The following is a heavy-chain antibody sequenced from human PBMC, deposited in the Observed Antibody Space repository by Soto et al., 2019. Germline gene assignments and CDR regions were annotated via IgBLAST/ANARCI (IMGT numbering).Heavy chain of an antibody. CDR1: GFTFSSYG. D-gene: IGHD3-10*01. J-gene: IGHJ6*02. CDR3: ARDRGVRRSYAYGMDV. Sequence: PGGSLRLSCAASGFTFSSYGMHWVRQAPGKGLEWVAVIWYDGSNKYYADSVKGRFTISRDNSKNTLYLQMNSLRAEDTAVYYCARDRGVRRSYAYGMDVWGQGTTVTVSS. V-gene: IGHV3-33*08. CDR2: IWYDGSNK.